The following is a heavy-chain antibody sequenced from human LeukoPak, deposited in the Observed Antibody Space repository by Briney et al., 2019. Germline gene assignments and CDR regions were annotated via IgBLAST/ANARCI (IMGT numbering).Heavy chain of an antibody. D-gene: IGHD3-3*01. Sequence: SVKVSCKASGGTFSSYAISWVRQAPGQGLEWMGGIIPIFGTANYAQKFQGRVTITTDESTSTAYMELSSLRPEDTAVYYCARDITIFGVAAYMDVWGKGTTVTVSS. CDR2: IIPIFGTA. J-gene: IGHJ6*03. V-gene: IGHV1-69*05. CDR1: GGTFSSYA. CDR3: ARDITIFGVAAYMDV.